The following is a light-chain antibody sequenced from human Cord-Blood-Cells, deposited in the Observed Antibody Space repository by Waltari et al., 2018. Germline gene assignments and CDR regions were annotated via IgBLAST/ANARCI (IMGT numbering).Light chain of an antibody. Sequence: QSALTQPASVSGSPGQSITISCTGTSSDVGGYNYVSWYQQHPGKAPKPMIYDVSNRPSGVSKRFSGSKSRNTASLTISGLQAEDEADYYCSSYTSSSTLAVFGGGTKLTVL. CDR3: SSYTSSSTLAV. CDR2: DVS. CDR1: SSDVGGYNY. J-gene: IGLJ2*01. V-gene: IGLV2-14*01.